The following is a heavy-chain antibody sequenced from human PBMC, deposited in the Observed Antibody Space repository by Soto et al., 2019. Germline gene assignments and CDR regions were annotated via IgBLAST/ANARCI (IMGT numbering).Heavy chain of an antibody. D-gene: IGHD3-16*02. J-gene: IGHJ4*02. V-gene: IGHV1-69*13. CDR2: IIPIFGTA. CDR1: GGTFSSYA. Sequence: SVKVSCKASGGTFSSYAISWVRQAPGQGLEWMGGIIPIFGTANYAQKFQGRVTITADESTSTAYMELSSLRSEDTAVYYCARDGNYDYVWGSYRYTQYYFDYWGQGTLVTVSS. CDR3: ARDGNYDYVWGSYRYTQYYFDY.